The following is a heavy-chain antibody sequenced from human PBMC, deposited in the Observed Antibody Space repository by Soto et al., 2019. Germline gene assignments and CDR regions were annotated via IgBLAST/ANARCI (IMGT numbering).Heavy chain of an antibody. CDR1: GFVITNFW. CDR2: IDTSGHST. D-gene: IGHD6-13*01. J-gene: IGHJ4*02. V-gene: IGHV3-74*01. CDR3: AKDSWYFDL. Sequence: TGGSLRLSCEASGFVITNFWMHWVRHVPGKGLVWVARIDTSGHSTNYAESVKGRFTISRDNAKNTVSLQMNSLRVEDTGVYYCAKDSWYFDLWSQGSQVTVSS.